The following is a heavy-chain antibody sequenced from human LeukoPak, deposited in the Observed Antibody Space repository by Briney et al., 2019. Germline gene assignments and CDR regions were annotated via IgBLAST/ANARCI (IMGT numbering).Heavy chain of an antibody. CDR2: INHSGST. CDR1: GVSFSGYY. J-gene: IGHJ4*02. D-gene: IGHD1-26*01. CDR3: APWARSNCFVY. V-gene: IGHV4-34*01. Sequence: SETLSLTCAVYGVSFSGYYWSWIRQPPGKGLEWIGEINHSGSTNYNPSLKSRVTISVDTSKNQFSLKLSSVTAADTAVYYCAPWARSNCFVYWGQGTLVTVSS.